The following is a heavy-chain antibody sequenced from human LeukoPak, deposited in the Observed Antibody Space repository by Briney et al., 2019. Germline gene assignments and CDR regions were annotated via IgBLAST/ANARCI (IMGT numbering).Heavy chain of an antibody. CDR2: ISYSGST. CDR3: ARGLSMIVVVVHDWYFDL. D-gene: IGHD3-22*01. CDR1: GGSISNYY. V-gene: IGHV4-59*08. J-gene: IGHJ2*01. Sequence: SETLSLTCTVSGGSISNYYWNWIRQPPGKGLEWIGYISYSGSTNYNPSLRSRVTISVDTSKNQFSLKLSSVTAADTAVYYCARGLSMIVVVVHDWYFDLWGRGTLVTVSS.